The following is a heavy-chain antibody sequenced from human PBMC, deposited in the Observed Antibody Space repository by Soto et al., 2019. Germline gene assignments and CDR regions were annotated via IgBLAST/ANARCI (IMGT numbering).Heavy chain of an antibody. CDR2: ISGSGGST. D-gene: IGHD1-26*01. CDR1: GFPFSSYA. V-gene: IGHV3-23*01. CDR3: AKQYIVGATLPPNYFDY. Sequence: LRLSCAASGFPFSSYAMSWVRQAPGKGLEWVSAISGSGGSTYYADSVKGRFTISRDNSKNTLYLQMNSLRAEDTAVYYCAKQYIVGATLPPNYFDYWGQGTLVTVSS. J-gene: IGHJ4*02.